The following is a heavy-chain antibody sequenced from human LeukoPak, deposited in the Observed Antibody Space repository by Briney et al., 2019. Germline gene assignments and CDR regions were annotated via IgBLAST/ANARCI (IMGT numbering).Heavy chain of an antibody. Sequence: PSGTLSLTCEVSGGSISSSHWWSWVRRPPGKGLEWIGEIYHGGGTNYNLSLKSRVTISVDKSKNQFSLKLSSVTAADTAVYYCAGGYYGSALGGWFDPWGQGTLVTVSS. CDR1: GGSISSSHW. D-gene: IGHD3-10*01. CDR2: IYHGGGT. V-gene: IGHV4-4*02. J-gene: IGHJ5*02. CDR3: AGGYYGSALGGWFDP.